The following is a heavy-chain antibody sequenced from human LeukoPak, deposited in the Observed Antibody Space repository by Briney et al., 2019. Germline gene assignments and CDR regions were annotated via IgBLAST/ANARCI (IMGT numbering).Heavy chain of an antibody. CDR3: ARGTLAAAGTGTNFDY. V-gene: IGHV4-39*07. Sequence: SETLSLTCTVSGGSISSSSYYWGWIRQPPGKGLEWIGGIYYSGSTYYNVSLKSRVTISVDTSKNQFSLKLSSVTAADTAVYYCARGTLAAAGTGTNFDYWGQGTLVTVSS. CDR2: IYYSGST. D-gene: IGHD6-13*01. CDR1: GGSISSSSYY. J-gene: IGHJ4*02.